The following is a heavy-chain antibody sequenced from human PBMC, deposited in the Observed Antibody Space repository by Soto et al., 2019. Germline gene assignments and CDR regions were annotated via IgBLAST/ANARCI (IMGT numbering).Heavy chain of an antibody. CDR3: ARGTNWGLSRFGP. CDR2: VIPMFGTS. Sequence: QVQLVQSGAEVKKPGSSVKVSCKSPGGAFSRYAINWVRQAPGQGLEWMGGVIPMFGTSNYAQKFQDRVTITADESPTTAYMGLSSLRSEDTAVYFCARGTNWGLSRFGPWGQGTLVTVSS. D-gene: IGHD7-27*01. V-gene: IGHV1-69*12. CDR1: GGAFSRYA. J-gene: IGHJ5*02.